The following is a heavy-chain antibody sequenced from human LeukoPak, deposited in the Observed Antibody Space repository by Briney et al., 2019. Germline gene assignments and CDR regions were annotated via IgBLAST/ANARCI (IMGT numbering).Heavy chain of an antibody. CDR2: ISGSGGT. D-gene: IGHD6-13*01. CDR1: GFTFSSYA. J-gene: IGHJ4*02. CDR3: AKKGLASAGRPPYFDY. V-gene: IGHV3-23*01. Sequence: GGSLRLSCAASGFTFSSYAMNWVRQAPGKGLNGVQAISGSGGTYYADSVKGRFTISRDNSKNTLYLQMNNLRAEDTAIYYCAKKGLASAGRPPYFDYWGQGALVTVPS.